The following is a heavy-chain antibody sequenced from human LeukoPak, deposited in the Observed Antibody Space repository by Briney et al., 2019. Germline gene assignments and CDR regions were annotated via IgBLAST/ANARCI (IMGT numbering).Heavy chain of an antibody. V-gene: IGHV1-8*01. CDR3: ARHIVGAHFDY. Sequence: PWASVKISCKASGYTFTSYDINWVRQATGQGLEWMGWMNPNSGNTGYAQKFQGRVTMTRNTSISTAYMELRSLRSDDTAVYYCARHIVGAHFDYWGQGTLVTVSS. D-gene: IGHD1-26*01. CDR2: MNPNSGNT. CDR1: GYTFTSYD. J-gene: IGHJ4*02.